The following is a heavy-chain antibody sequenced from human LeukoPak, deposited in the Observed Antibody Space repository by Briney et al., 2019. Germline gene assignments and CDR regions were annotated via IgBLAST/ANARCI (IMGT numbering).Heavy chain of an antibody. CDR2: TSYSEGT. Sequence: PSETLSLTCTVSGGSVSRGGYYWNWIRQHPGKGLEWIGFTSYSEGTYCNPSLMSRITISVDRSQNQFSLKMRDVTAADTAVYFCATAAWESFYFDSWGQGVLVAVSS. J-gene: IGHJ4*02. CDR1: GGSVSRGGYY. D-gene: IGHD1-26*01. V-gene: IGHV4-31*03. CDR3: ATAAWESFYFDS.